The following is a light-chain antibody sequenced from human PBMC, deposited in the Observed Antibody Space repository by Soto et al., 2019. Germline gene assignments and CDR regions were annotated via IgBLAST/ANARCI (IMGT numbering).Light chain of an antibody. V-gene: IGLV2-14*01. CDR2: EVS. J-gene: IGLJ2*01. Sequence: QSALTQSASVSGSPGQSITISCTGTSSDVGAYNYVSWYQQHPGKAPKLMIFEVSHRPSGVSNRFSGSKSGNTASLTISGLQAEDEADYYCSSYTSSNTLVFGGGTKLTVL. CDR3: SSYTSSNTLV. CDR1: SSDVGAYNY.